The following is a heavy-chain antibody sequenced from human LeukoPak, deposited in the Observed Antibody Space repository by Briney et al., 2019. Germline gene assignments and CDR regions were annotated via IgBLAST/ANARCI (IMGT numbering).Heavy chain of an antibody. Sequence: ASVKVSCKASGYTFTSYGISWVRQAPGQGLEWMGWISAYNGNTNYAQKLQGRVTMTTDTSTSTAYMELRSLRSGDTAVYYCASERAGRSSGWYYFDYWGQGTLVTVSS. J-gene: IGHJ4*02. CDR2: ISAYNGNT. D-gene: IGHD6-19*01. V-gene: IGHV1-18*01. CDR3: ASERAGRSSGWYYFDY. CDR1: GYTFTSYG.